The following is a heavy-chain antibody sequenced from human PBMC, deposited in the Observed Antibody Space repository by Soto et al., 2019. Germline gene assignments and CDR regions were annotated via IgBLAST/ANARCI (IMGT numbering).Heavy chain of an antibody. CDR1: GYTFTSYG. CDR3: ARNSSLHSSGYWATGDY. J-gene: IGHJ4*02. CDR2: ISAYNGNT. V-gene: IGHV1-18*01. D-gene: IGHD3-22*01. Sequence: ASVKVSCKASGYTFTSYGISWVRQAPGQGLEWMGWISAYNGNTNYAQKLQGRVTMTTDTSTSTAYMELRSLRSDDTAVYYCARNSSLHSSGYWATGDYWGKGTLVTVSS.